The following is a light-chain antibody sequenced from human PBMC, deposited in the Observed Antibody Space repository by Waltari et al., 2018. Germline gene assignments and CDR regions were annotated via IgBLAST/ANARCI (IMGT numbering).Light chain of an antibody. V-gene: IGLV10-54*04. CDR1: KNTVGNQG. CDR2: RTN. J-gene: IGLJ1*01. Sequence: QAGLTQPPSVSKALKQTATLTCIGNKNTVGNQGVVWLQQRQGHPPKLLSSRTNNRPAGISERFSTSRSGNTASLTISGLQAEDEGDYYCAAWDNNLNAYVFGPGTKVTVL. CDR3: AAWDNNLNAYV.